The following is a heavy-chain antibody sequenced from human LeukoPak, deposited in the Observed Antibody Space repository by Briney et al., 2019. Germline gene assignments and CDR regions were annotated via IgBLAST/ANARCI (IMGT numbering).Heavy chain of an antibody. CDR1: GYTLTELS. V-gene: IGHV1-24*01. Sequence: ASVNVSCKASGYTLTELSMHWVRQAPGKGLEWMGGFDPEDGETIYAQKFQGRVTMTEDTSTDTAYMELSSLRSEDTAVYYCATYGHPGPYYYYYGMDVWGQGTTVTVSS. CDR2: FDPEDGET. D-gene: IGHD3-10*01. CDR3: ATYGHPGPYYYYYGMDV. J-gene: IGHJ6*02.